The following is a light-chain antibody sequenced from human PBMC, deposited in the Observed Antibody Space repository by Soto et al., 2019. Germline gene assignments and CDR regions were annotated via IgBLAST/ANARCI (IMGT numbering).Light chain of an antibody. CDR3: QQYGSSPTWT. Sequence: EIVMTQSPANLSVSPGERATLSCRASQSVGGNLAWYQQKPGQAPRLLIYGASSRATGIPDRLSGSGSGTDFTLTISRLEPEDFAVYYCQQYGSSPTWTFGQGTKVDIK. V-gene: IGKV3-20*01. J-gene: IGKJ1*01. CDR1: QSVGGN. CDR2: GAS.